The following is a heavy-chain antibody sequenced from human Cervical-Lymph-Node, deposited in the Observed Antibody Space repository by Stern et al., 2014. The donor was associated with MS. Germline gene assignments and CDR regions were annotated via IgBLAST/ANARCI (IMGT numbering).Heavy chain of an antibody. V-gene: IGHV1-2*06. CDR2: INPDSGGI. J-gene: IGHJ3*01. Sequence: QVQLLQPGAALKKPGTSVKVSCQTSGYTFTDYYIHWVRQAPGQGLEWMGRINPDSGGITYAQKFQGRVTMTRDTSSNTAYMELSSLRSDDTAMFYCTRDLVGTDAFDVWGQGTMVIVSS. CDR3: TRDLVGTDAFDV. CDR1: GYTFTDYY. D-gene: IGHD1-14*01.